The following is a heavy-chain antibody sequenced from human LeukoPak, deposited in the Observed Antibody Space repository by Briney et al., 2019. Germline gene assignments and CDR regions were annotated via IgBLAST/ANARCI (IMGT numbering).Heavy chain of an antibody. J-gene: IGHJ3*02. CDR3: ATSRPYSGYDLAAFDI. V-gene: IGHV1-24*01. CDR2: FDPEDGET. CDR1: GYTLTELS. Sequence: ASVKVSRKVSGYTLTELSMHWVRQAPGKGLEWMGGFDPEDGETIYAQKFQGRVTMTEDTSTDTAYMELSSLRSDDTAVYYCATSRPYSGYDLAAFDIWGQGTMVTVSS. D-gene: IGHD5-12*01.